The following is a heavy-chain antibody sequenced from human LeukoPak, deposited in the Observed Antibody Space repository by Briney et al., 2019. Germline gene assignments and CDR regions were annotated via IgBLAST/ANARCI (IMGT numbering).Heavy chain of an antibody. Sequence: GGTLRLSCAASGFTFSSYGMSWVRQAPGKGLEWVSAVSGSGGSTYYADSVKGRFTISRDNSKNTLYLQMNSLRAEDTAVYYCAKSGLSRFDYWGQGTLVTVSS. D-gene: IGHD4/OR15-4a*01. CDR2: VSGSGGST. CDR1: GFTFSSYG. V-gene: IGHV3-23*01. CDR3: AKSGLSRFDY. J-gene: IGHJ4*02.